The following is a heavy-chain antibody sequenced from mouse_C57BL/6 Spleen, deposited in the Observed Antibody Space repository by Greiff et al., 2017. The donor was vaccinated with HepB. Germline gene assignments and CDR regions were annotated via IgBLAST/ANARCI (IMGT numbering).Heavy chain of an antibody. J-gene: IGHJ1*03. CDR1: GYSITSGYY. CDR2: ISYDGSN. D-gene: IGHD2-4*01. CDR3: ARAYDYEGYFDV. Sequence: VQLQQSGPGLVKPSQSLSLTCSVTGYSITSGYYWNWIRQFPGNKLEWMGYISYDGSNNYNPSLKNRISITRDTSKNQFFLKLNSVTTEDTATYYCARAYDYEGYFDVWGTGTTVTVSS. V-gene: IGHV3-6*01.